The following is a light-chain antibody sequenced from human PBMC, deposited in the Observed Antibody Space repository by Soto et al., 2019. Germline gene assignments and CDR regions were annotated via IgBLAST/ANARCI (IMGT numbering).Light chain of an antibody. CDR1: QSVSSSY. J-gene: IGKJ4*02. V-gene: IGKV3-20*01. CDR2: GAS. Sequence: EIVLTQSPGTLSLSPGERATLSCRASQSVSSSYLAWYQQKPGQAPRLLIYGASSRATGIPDRFSGSGSGTDFTLTLSRLEPEDFAVSYCHQYDSSPLTFGGGTKVEIK. CDR3: HQYDSSPLT.